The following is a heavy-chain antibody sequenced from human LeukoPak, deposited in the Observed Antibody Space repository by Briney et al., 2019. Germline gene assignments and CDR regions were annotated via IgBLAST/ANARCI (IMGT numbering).Heavy chain of an antibody. V-gene: IGHV4-59*01. CDR3: GRGRDTYQHI. D-gene: IGHD2-2*01. CDR1: GGSINSYY. J-gene: IGHJ3*02. CDR2: IHHSGGIT. Sequence: SETLSLACTVSGGSINSYYWSWIRQPPGKGLEWIGYIHHSGGITYYNPSLKSRVTISLDTSKNQFSLKLSSVTAADTAVYYCGRGRDTYQHIWGQGTMVTVSS.